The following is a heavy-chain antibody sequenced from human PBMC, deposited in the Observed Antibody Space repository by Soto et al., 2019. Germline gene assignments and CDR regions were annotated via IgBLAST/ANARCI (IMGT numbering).Heavy chain of an antibody. V-gene: IGHV3-23*01. J-gene: IGHJ6*02. CDR2: ISGSGGNT. CDR1: GFTFSSYA. Sequence: GGSLRLSCAASGFTFSSYAMSWVRQAPGKGLELVSGISGSGGNTYYADSVKGRFTFSRDNSQKTLYLQMNSLTAEDTAVYYCAKAPKGNYYYGMDVWGQGTTVTVSS. CDR3: AKAPKGNYYYGMDV. D-gene: IGHD6-13*01.